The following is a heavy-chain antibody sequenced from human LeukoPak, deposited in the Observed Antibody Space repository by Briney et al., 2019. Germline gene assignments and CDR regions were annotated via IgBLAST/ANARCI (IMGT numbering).Heavy chain of an antibody. J-gene: IGHJ4*02. CDR1: GFTFSSYS. D-gene: IGHD6-13*01. CDR3: ARAGVAAAGSFDY. CDR2: ISSSSSYI. Sequence: GGSLRLSCAASGFTFSSYSMNWVRQAPGKGLEWVSSISSSSSYIYYADSVKGRFTISRDNAKNSLYLQMNSLRAEDTAVYYCARAGVAAAGSFDYWGQGTLVTVSS. V-gene: IGHV3-21*01.